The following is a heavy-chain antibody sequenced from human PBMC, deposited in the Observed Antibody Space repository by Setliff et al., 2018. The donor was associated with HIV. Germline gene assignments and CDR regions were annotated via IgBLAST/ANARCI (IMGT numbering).Heavy chain of an antibody. V-gene: IGHV3-7*03. CDR1: GFTISSCW. J-gene: IGHJ4*02. Sequence: GGSLSLSCAASGFTISSCWMTWVRQAPGKGLQWVANIRRDEGEKHYVDAVKGRFTISRDNAQNSLSLPMSSLRVDDTAVYYCARISSAWYLVDYWGQGTLVTVSS. CDR2: IRRDEGEK. D-gene: IGHD6-13*01. CDR3: ARISSAWYLVDY.